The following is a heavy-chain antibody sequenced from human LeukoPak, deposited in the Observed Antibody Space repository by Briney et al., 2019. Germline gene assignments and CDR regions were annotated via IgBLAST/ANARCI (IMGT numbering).Heavy chain of an antibody. V-gene: IGHV4-34*01. CDR3: VRFLEPGYYFDY. CDR1: GGSFSGYY. D-gene: IGHD3-3*01. J-gene: IGHJ4*02. CDR2: INHSGST. Sequence: SETLSLTCAVYGGSFSGYYWSWIRQPPGKGLEWIGEINHSGSTNYNPSLKSRVTISVDTSKNQFSLKLSSVTAADTAVYYCVRFLEPGYYFDYWGQGTLVTVSS.